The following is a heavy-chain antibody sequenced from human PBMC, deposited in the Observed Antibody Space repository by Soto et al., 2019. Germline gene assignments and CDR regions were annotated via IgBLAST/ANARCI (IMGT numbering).Heavy chain of an antibody. J-gene: IGHJ6*02. CDR3: ARGKVAAAGTYYYYGMDV. CDR2: ISYDGSNK. Sequence: QVQLVESGGGVVQPARSLRLSCAASGFTFSSYAMHWVRQAPGKGLEWVAVISYDGSNKYYADSVKGRFTISRDNSQNTLCLQMNSLRAEDRAVYYCARGKVAAAGTYYYYGMDVWGQGTTVIVSS. D-gene: IGHD6-13*01. V-gene: IGHV3-30-3*01. CDR1: GFTFSSYA.